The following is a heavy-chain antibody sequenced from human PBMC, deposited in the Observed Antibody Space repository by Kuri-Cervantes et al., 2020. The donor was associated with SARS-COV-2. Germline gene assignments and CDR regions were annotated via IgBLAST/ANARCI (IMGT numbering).Heavy chain of an antibody. CDR1: GGTFSSYA. J-gene: IGHJ3*02. CDR3: ARSRFGDYLDAFDI. CDR2: TIPIFGTA. V-gene: IGHV1-69*05. Sequence: SVKVSCKASGGTFSSYAISWVRQAPGQGLEWMGGTIPIFGTANYAQKFQGRVTITTDESTSTAYMELSSLRSEDTAVYYCARSRFGDYLDAFDIWGQGTMVTVSS. D-gene: IGHD3-10*01.